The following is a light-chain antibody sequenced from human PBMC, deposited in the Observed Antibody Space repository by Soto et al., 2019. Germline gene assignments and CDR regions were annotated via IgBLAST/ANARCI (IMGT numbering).Light chain of an antibody. Sequence: QSALTQPRSVSGSPGQSVTISCTGTSSDVGGYNYVSWYQQHPGKAPKLMIYDVSKRPSGVPDRFSGSKSGNTASLTISGLQAEEEADYYCYSYADSYSQGVFGGGTKLTVL. CDR1: SSDVGGYNY. CDR3: YSYADSYSQGV. V-gene: IGLV2-11*01. J-gene: IGLJ2*01. CDR2: DVS.